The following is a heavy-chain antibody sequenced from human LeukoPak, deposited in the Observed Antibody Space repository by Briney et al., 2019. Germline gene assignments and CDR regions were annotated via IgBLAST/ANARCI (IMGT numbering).Heavy chain of an antibody. CDR3: ARDRTHYYYDRSGYYHQDAFDI. CDR2: IIPILGIS. CDR1: GGSFTIYP. Sequence: SVKVSCKASGGSFTIYPINWVRQAPGQGLEWLGRIIPILGISNYAQKFQDRVTITADKSTSTAYMELRSLRSEDTAVYYCARDRTHYYYDRSGYYHQDAFDIWGQGTMVTVSS. D-gene: IGHD3-22*01. J-gene: IGHJ3*02. V-gene: IGHV1-69*04.